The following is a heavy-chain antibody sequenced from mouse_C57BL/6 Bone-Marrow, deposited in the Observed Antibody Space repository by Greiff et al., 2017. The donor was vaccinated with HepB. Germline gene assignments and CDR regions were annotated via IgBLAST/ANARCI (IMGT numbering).Heavy chain of an antibody. CDR3: AKTYSNYVDWFAY. CDR1: GFSLTSYG. Sequence: VKLVESGPGLVQPSQSLSITCTVSGFSLTSYGVHWVRQSPGKGLEWLGVIWRGGSTDYNAAFMSRLSITKDNSKSQVFFKMNSLQADDTAIYYCAKTYSNYVDWFAYWGQGTLVTVSA. CDR2: IWRGGST. V-gene: IGHV2-5*01. D-gene: IGHD2-5*01. J-gene: IGHJ3*01.